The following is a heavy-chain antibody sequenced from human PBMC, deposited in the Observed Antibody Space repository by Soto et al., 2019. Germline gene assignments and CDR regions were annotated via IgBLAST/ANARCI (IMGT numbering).Heavy chain of an antibody. CDR3: GKVADSGYYTVER. J-gene: IGHJ4*02. V-gene: IGHV3-30*18. D-gene: IGHD3-22*01. Sequence: GGSLRLSCAASGFTFSSYGMHWVRQAPGKGLEWVAVISYDGSNKYYADSVKGRFTISRDNSKNTLYLQMNSLRVEDTAVYYCGKVADSGYYTVERWGQGTLVTVSS. CDR2: ISYDGSNK. CDR1: GFTFSSYG.